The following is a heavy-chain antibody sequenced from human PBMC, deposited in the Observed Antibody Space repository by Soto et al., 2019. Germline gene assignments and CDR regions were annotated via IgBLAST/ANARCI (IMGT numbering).Heavy chain of an antibody. Sequence: QITLKESGPTLVKPTQTLTLTCTFSGFSLSTSGVGVGWIRQPPGKALEWLALIYWDDDKRYSPSLKSRLTITKDTSKNQLVLTMTNMDPVDTATYYCANSRNYDYVWGSYPWWEMDYWGQGTLVTVSS. J-gene: IGHJ4*02. D-gene: IGHD3-16*02. CDR1: GFSLSTSGVG. V-gene: IGHV2-5*02. CDR2: IYWDDDK. CDR3: ANSRNYDYVWGSYPWWEMDY.